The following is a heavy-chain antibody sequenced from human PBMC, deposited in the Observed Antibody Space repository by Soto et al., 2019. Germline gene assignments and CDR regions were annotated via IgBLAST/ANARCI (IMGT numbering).Heavy chain of an antibody. D-gene: IGHD2-2*01. CDR2: IYSGGST. CDR3: ASGLGGCSSTSCYLRPFDY. Sequence: EVQLVESGGGLVQPGGSLRLSCAASGFTVSSNYMSWVRQAPGKGLEWVSVIYSGGSTYYADSVKGRFTISRHNSKNTLYLQMNSLRAEDTAVNYCASGLGGCSSTSCYLRPFDYWGQGTLVTVSS. J-gene: IGHJ4*02. CDR1: GFTVSSNY. V-gene: IGHV3-53*04.